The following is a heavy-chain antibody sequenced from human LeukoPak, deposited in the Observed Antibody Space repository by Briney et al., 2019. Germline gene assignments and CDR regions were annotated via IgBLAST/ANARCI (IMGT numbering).Heavy chain of an antibody. CDR2: IKSKFVGGTT. Sequence: GGSLRLSCAASGFTFSNAWMTWVRQAPGKGLEWVGRIKSKFVGGTTDYAAPVKGRFTISRDDSKNVLYLQMNSLKTEDTAVYYCATTRGYSGYDLGYWGQGTLVTVSS. V-gene: IGHV3-15*01. J-gene: IGHJ4*02. CDR3: ATTRGYSGYDLGY. CDR1: GFTFSNAW. D-gene: IGHD5-12*01.